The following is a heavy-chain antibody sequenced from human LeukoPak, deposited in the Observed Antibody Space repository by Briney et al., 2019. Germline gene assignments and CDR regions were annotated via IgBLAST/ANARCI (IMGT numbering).Heavy chain of an antibody. CDR2: IRYDGSNK. CDR3: AKEPRAAAGTVYYFDY. CDR1: GFTFSSYG. D-gene: IGHD6-13*01. J-gene: IGHJ4*02. Sequence: GGSLRLSCAASGFTFSSYGMHWVRQAPCKGLEWVAFIRYDGSNKYYADSVKGRFTISRGNSKNTLYLQMNSLRAEDTAVYYCAKEPRAAAGTVYYFDYWGQGTLVTVSS. V-gene: IGHV3-30*02.